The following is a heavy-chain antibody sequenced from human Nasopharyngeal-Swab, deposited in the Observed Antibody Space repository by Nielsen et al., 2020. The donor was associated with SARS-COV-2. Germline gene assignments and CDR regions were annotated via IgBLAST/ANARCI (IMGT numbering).Heavy chain of an antibody. V-gene: IGHV3-69-1*01. CDR3: ARDGLAAADPAYNWFDP. CDR2: ISSSSYI. D-gene: IGHD6-13*01. Sequence: WSRQPPGKGLEWVSSISSSSYIYYADSVKGRFTISRDNAKNSLYLQMNSLRAEDTAVYYCARDGLAAADPAYNWFDPWGQGTLVTVSS. J-gene: IGHJ5*02.